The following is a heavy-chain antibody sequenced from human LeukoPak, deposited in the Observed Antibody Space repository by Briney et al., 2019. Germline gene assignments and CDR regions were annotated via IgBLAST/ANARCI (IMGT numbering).Heavy chain of an antibody. CDR2: IYYSGST. Sequence: SETLSLTCTVSGGSISSYYWSWIRQPPGKGLEWIGYIYYSGSTNYNPSLKSRVTISVDTSKNQFSLKLRSVTAADTAVYYCARVGDYNYFDYWGQGTLVTVSS. V-gene: IGHV4-59*01. CDR1: GGSISSYY. D-gene: IGHD4-17*01. CDR3: ARVGDYNYFDY. J-gene: IGHJ4*02.